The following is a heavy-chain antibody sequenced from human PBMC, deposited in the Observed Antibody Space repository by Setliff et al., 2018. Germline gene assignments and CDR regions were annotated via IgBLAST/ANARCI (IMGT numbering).Heavy chain of an antibody. CDR3: ARVNFTMIQGVLGL. Sequence: SETLSLTCNVSGGSVSSTSHYWGWIRQPPGKGMEWIGSVYYSGYTYYNPSLQSRVTISVDMSKNQFSLKLTSVTAADTAVYYCARVNFTMIQGVLGLWGQGTLVTVSS. V-gene: IGHV4-39*07. CDR1: GGSVSSTSHY. CDR2: VYYSGYT. D-gene: IGHD3-10*01. J-gene: IGHJ1*01.